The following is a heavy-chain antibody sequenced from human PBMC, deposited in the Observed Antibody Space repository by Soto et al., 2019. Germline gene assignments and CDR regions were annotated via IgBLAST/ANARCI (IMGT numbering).Heavy chain of an antibody. J-gene: IGHJ4*02. CDR3: ARHDITVTTYGY. V-gene: IGHV4-39*01. CDR2: IYYSGST. D-gene: IGHD4-17*01. CDR1: GGSISSSSYY. Sequence: SETLSLTCTVSGGSISSSSYYWGWIRQPPGKGLEWIGSIYYSGSTYYNPSLKSRVTISVDTSKNQFSLKLSSVTAADTAVYYCARHDITVTTYGYWGQGTLVTVSS.